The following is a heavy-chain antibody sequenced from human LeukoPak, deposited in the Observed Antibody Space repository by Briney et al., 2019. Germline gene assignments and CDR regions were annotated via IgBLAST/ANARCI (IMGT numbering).Heavy chain of an antibody. CDR1: GFTFSGYA. CDR3: AKDRRSAEPALSYFDY. D-gene: IGHD6-13*01. CDR2: VSGSGSTT. J-gene: IGHJ4*02. Sequence: GGSLRLSCAASGFTFSGYAMSWVRQARRKGLELVSAVSGSGSTTYYADSVKGRFIISRDNAKNTLYLQMNSLRPEDTAVYYCAKDRRSAEPALSYFDYWGQGTLVTVSS. V-gene: IGHV3-23*01.